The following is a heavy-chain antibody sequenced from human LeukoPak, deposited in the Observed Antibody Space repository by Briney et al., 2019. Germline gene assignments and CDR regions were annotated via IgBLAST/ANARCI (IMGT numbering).Heavy chain of an antibody. D-gene: IGHD4-23*01. V-gene: IGHV3-21*01. CDR3: AREYGGFDY. CDR2: ISSSSSYI. J-gene: IGHJ4*02. CDR1: GFIFSSYS. Sequence: GRSLRLSCAAPGFIFSSYSMNWVRQAPGKGLEWVSSISSSSSYIDYADSVKGRFTISRDNAKNSLYLQMNSLRAEDTAVYYCAREYGGFDYWVQGTLVTVSS.